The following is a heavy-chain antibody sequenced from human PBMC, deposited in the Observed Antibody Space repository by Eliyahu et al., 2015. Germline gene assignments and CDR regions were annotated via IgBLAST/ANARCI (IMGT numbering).Heavy chain of an antibody. V-gene: IGHV1-18*04. CDR1: GYTFSTSG. D-gene: IGHD1-26*01. CDR2: INPYNGNT. CDR3: ARGGTYLDYFDY. Sequence: QVQLVQSGAEVKKPGASVKVSCKAXGYTFSTSGISWVRQAPGQGLEWMGRINPYNGNTNYAQNLQGRVTMITDTSTRIAYMELRSLRSDDTAVYYCARGGTYLDYFDYWGQGTLVTVSS. J-gene: IGHJ4*02.